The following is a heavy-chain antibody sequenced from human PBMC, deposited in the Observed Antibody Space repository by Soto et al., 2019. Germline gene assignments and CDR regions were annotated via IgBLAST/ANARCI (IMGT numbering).Heavy chain of an antibody. CDR3: ATSSVWYSSPGL. J-gene: IGHJ6*02. Sequence: QVQLVESGGGVVQPGRSLRLSCSASGFTFSRYAMHRVRQAPGKGLEWVAVISYDGSNKYYADSVKGRFTISGDNSKNTLYLQMNSLRAEDTAVYYCATSSVWYSSPGLWCQGTTVTVSS. V-gene: IGHV3-30-3*01. D-gene: IGHD6-13*01. CDR1: GFTFSRYA. CDR2: ISYDGSNK.